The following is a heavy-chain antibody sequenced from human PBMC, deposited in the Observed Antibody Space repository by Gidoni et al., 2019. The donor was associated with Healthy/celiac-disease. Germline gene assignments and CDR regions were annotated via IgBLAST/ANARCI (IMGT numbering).Heavy chain of an antibody. D-gene: IGHD3-3*01. Sequence: QVQLQQWGAGLLKPSETLSLTCAVYVGSFSGYYWSWIRQPPGKGLEWIGEINHSGSTNYNPSLKRRVTISVATSKNQFSLKMSSVTAADTAMYYCARGHPTSFGFKNWFDPWGQGTLVTVSS. CDR3: ARGHPTSFGFKNWFDP. J-gene: IGHJ5*02. V-gene: IGHV4-34*01. CDR1: VGSFSGYY. CDR2: INHSGST.